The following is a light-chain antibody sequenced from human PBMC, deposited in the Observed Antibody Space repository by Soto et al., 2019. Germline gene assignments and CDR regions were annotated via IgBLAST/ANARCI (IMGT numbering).Light chain of an antibody. CDR3: QQYGSSPLT. V-gene: IGKV3-20*01. J-gene: IGKJ4*01. CDR1: QSVSSSY. Sequence: IVLTQSPGTLSLSPGERAALSCRASQSVSSSYLAWYQQKPGQAPRLLIYAASIRAKAIPDRFSGSGSGTELTLTISRLVPEDFAVYFCQQYGSSPLTFGGGTKVDIK. CDR2: AAS.